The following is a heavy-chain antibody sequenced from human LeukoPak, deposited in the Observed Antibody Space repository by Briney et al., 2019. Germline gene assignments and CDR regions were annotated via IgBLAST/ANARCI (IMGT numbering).Heavy chain of an antibody. Sequence: GGSLRLSCAASGITFSIYWMSWVRQAPGKGLEWVANIKEDGSEKYYVDSVKGRFTISRDNAKNSLYLQMNSLRAEDTAVYYCARDEGDFDYWGQGTLVTVSS. J-gene: IGHJ4*02. CDR1: GITFSIYW. V-gene: IGHV3-7*01. CDR3: ARDEGDFDY. CDR2: IKEDGSEK.